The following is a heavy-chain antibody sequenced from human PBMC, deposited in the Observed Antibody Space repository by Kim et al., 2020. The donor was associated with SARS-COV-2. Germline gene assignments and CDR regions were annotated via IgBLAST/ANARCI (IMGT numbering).Heavy chain of an antibody. Sequence: SETLSLTCTVSDDSISDDSINLYYWSWIRQPPGKGLEWIGYIYSGSINYNPSLTSRVTISADTSKNQFSLRLTSVTAADTAMYYCARDPYTDSSPYSYFDNWGQGTLVTVSS. CDR2: IYSGSI. D-gene: IGHD3-22*01. J-gene: IGHJ4*02. CDR1: DDSISDDSINLYY. CDR3: ARDPYTDSSPYSYFDN. V-gene: IGHV4-61*01.